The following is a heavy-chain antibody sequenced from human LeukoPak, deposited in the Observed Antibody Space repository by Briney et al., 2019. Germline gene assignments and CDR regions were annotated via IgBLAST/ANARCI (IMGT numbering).Heavy chain of an antibody. D-gene: IGHD1-14*01. CDR2: IRYDNTNK. V-gene: IGHV3-30*02. Sequence: GGSLRLSCAASGFTFSTYSMTWVRQAPGKGLEWVAFIRYDNTNKYYADSVKGRFTISRDNSKNTLYLQMNSLRAEDTAVYYCAKTNNRNAFDIWGQGTMVTVSS. CDR3: AKTNNRNAFDI. CDR1: GFTFSTYS. J-gene: IGHJ3*02.